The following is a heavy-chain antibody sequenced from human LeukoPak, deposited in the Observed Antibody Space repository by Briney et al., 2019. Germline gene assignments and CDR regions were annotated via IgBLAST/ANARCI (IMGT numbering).Heavy chain of an antibody. D-gene: IGHD4/OR15-4a*01. Sequence: ASVKVSCKASGYTFTSYYMHWVRQAPGQGLEWMGIINPSGGSTSYAQKFQGKVTMTKDTSTSTVYMELSSLRSEDTAVYYCARAQVLYYFDYWGQGTLVTVSS. V-gene: IGHV1-46*01. CDR2: INPSGGST. J-gene: IGHJ4*02. CDR3: ARAQVLYYFDY. CDR1: GYTFTSYY.